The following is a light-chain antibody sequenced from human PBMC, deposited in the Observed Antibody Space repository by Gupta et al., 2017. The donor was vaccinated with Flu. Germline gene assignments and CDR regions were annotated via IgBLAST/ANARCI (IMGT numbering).Light chain of an antibody. CDR1: SGRSNYA. J-gene: IGLJ3*02. CDR3: QTWGTGFRV. V-gene: IGLV4-69*01. CDR2: LNSDGSH. Sequence: QLVLTPPPSASASLGASVKLPCTLSSGRSNYAIAWHQQQPAQGPRYLLLLNSDGSHSKADGIPDRFSGSSSGAERYLTIARLQAEDEDDYYCQTWGTGFRVFGGGTKLTVL.